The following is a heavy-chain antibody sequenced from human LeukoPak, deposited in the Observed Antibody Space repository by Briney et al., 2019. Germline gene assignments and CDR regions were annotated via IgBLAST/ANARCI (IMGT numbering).Heavy chain of an antibody. V-gene: IGHV5-51*01. CDR3: ARLATRLLDH. J-gene: IGHJ4*02. CDR1: AVPFNNYW. D-gene: IGHD6-6*01. CDR2: IYPGDSET. Sequence: GESLEISFKGSAVPFNNYWIGWVRQLPGKGLDWMGMIYPGDSETRYSPSFQGQVTMSVDKSVNTAYLHWAGLKASDTAMYFCARLATRLLDHWGQGTRVTVSS.